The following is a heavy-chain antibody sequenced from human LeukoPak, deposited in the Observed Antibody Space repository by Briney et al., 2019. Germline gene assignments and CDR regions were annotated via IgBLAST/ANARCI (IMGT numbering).Heavy chain of an antibody. CDR3: ARGAAGDYYYMDV. D-gene: IGHD6-25*01. Sequence: ASVKVSCKASGYTFTNYAMNWVRRAPGQGLEWMGWINTNTGNPTYAQGFTGRFVFSLDTSVNTAYLQISSLKAEDTAVYYCARGAAGDYYYMDVWGKGTTVTVSS. J-gene: IGHJ6*03. CDR1: GYTFTNYA. CDR2: INTNTGNP. V-gene: IGHV7-4-1*02.